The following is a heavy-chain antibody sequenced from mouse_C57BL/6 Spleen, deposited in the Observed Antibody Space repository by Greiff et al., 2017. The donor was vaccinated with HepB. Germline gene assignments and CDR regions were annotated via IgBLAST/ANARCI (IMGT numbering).Heavy chain of an antibody. CDR3: ARGGTGLLRYQGYFDV. V-gene: IGHV1-69*01. CDR2: IDPSDSYT. Sequence: QVQLQQPGAELVMPGASVKLSCKASGYTFTSYWMHWVKQRPGQGLEWIGEIDPSDSYTNYNQKFKGKSTLTVDKSSSTAYMQLSSLTSEDSAVYYCARGGTGLLRYQGYFDVWGTGTTVTVSS. J-gene: IGHJ1*03. CDR1: GYTFTSYW. D-gene: IGHD1-1*01.